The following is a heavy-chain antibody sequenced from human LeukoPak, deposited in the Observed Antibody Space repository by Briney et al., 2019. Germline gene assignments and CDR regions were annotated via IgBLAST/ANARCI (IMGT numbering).Heavy chain of an antibody. Sequence: SETLSLTCAVYGGSFSGYYWSWIRQPLGKGLEWIGEINHSGSTNYNPSLKSRVTISVDTSKNQFSLKLSSVTAADTAVYCCARGGSGDIVVVPAADLRWFDPWGQGTLVTVSS. V-gene: IGHV4-34*01. CDR1: GGSFSGYY. CDR2: INHSGST. D-gene: IGHD2-2*01. CDR3: ARGGSGDIVVVPAADLRWFDP. J-gene: IGHJ5*02.